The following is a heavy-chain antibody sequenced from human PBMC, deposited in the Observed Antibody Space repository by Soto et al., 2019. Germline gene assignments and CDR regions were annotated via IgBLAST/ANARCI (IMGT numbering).Heavy chain of an antibody. CDR3: AKGRGQNWSFDY. D-gene: IGHD1-1*01. CDR2: ISGSGGTA. Sequence: EVQLVESGGGSVQPGGSLRLSCAASGFTLSSYAMHWVRRPPGKGLEWVSSISGSGGTAYYADSVKGRFSISRDSLVNTLYLQMTSLRAEDTAVYYGAKGRGQNWSFDYWGQGTLVTVSP. V-gene: IGHV3-23*04. CDR1: GFTLSSYA. J-gene: IGHJ4*02.